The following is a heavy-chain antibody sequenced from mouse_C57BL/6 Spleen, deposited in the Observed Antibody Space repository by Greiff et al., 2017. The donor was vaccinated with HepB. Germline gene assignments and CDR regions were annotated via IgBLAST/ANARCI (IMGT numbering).Heavy chain of an antibody. CDR1: GFTFSSYG. CDR3: ASPNYGSSYWYFDV. D-gene: IGHD1-1*01. Sequence: EVKLMESGGDLVKPGGSLKLSCAASGFTFSSYGMSWVRQTPDKRLEWVATISSGGSYTYYPDSVKGRFTISRDNAKNTLYLQMSSLKSEDTAMYYCASPNYGSSYWYFDVWGTGTTVTVSS. CDR2: ISSGGSYT. V-gene: IGHV5-6*01. J-gene: IGHJ1*03.